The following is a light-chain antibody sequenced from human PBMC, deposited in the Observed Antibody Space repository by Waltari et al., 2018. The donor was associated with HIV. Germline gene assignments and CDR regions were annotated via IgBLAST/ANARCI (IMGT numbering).Light chain of an antibody. CDR2: DVN. V-gene: IGLV2-8*01. J-gene: IGLJ1*01. CDR3: SSYAGGSNFV. Sequence: QSALTQPPSASGSAGQSVTISCTGGSDDVGRYDYVSWYQQHPGTAPKVIIYDVNERPSGVPDRFSGFKSGNTASLTVSGLQAEDEADYYCSSYAGGSNFVFGTGTKVTV. CDR1: SDDVGRYDY.